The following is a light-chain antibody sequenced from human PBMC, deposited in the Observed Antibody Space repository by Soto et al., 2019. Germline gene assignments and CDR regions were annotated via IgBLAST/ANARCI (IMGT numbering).Light chain of an antibody. J-gene: IGLJ2*01. CDR2: DSN. CDR1: NSNIGNNY. Sequence: QSVLTQPPSVSAAPGQKVTISCSGSNSNIGNNYVSWYQQLPGTAPKLLIYDSNKRPSGIPDRFSGPKSGTSATLAITGLQTGDEADYYCGTWDNSLSAVVFGGGTKLTVL. CDR3: GTWDNSLSAVV. V-gene: IGLV1-51*01.